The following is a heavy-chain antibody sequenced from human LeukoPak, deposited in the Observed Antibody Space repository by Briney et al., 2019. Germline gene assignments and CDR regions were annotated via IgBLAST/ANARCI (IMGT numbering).Heavy chain of an antibody. D-gene: IGHD3-10*01. J-gene: IGHJ6*03. Sequence: SETLSLTCAVYGGSFSGYYWSWIRLPPGKGLEWIGEINHSGSTKSNPSLKSRVTISVDTSKNRFSLKLSSVTAADTSVYYCARRVGRYFGERAYYYNYMDVWGKGTTVTISS. V-gene: IGHV4-34*01. CDR1: GGSFSGYY. CDR2: INHSGST. CDR3: ARRVGRYFGERAYYYNYMDV.